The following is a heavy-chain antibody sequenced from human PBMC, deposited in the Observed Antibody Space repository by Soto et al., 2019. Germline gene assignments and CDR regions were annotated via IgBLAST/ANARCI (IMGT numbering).Heavy chain of an antibody. CDR1: GFTFHGYG. J-gene: IGHJ4*02. D-gene: IGHD6-13*01. CDR3: ARSIGGSSYYPPDY. CDR2: LANDESDQ. V-gene: IGHV3-30*03. Sequence: QVQLVESGGGVVQPGGSLRLSCAASGFTFHGYGMHWVRQSPGEGLEWVAVLANDESDQYFGDSVKGRFTISRDNSKNTLYLQLDSLRPEDTAVYYCARSIGGSSYYPPDYWGQGTLVTVSS.